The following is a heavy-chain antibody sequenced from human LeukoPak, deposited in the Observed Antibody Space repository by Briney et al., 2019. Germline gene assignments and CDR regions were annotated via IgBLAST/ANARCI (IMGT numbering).Heavy chain of an antibody. Sequence: GGSLRLSCAASGFTFSSYAMSWVRQAPGKGLEWVSAISGSGGSTYYADSVKGRFTISRDNSNNTLYLQMNRLRAEDTAVYYCARGIEVVVIGSYYFDYWGQGTLVTVSS. CDR1: GFTFSSYA. V-gene: IGHV3-23*01. J-gene: IGHJ4*02. CDR2: ISGSGGST. D-gene: IGHD3-22*01. CDR3: ARGIEVVVIGSYYFDY.